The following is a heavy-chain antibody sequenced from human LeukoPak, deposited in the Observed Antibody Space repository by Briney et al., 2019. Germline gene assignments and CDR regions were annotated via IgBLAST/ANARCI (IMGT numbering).Heavy chain of an antibody. Sequence: MARINPNNCGTNYAQKFQGRVTITRDTDISTAYMELSSLRSDDTAVYYCASREYTSSSGYYWGQGTLVTVSS. CDR3: ASREYTSSSGYY. V-gene: IGHV1-2*06. D-gene: IGHD6-6*01. J-gene: IGHJ4*02. CDR2: INPNNCGT.